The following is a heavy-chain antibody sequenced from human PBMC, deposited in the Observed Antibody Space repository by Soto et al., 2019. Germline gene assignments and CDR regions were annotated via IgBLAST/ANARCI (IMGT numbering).Heavy chain of an antibody. V-gene: IGHV3-9*01. CDR3: AKDGVAVTGYYIDY. CDR2: ISWNSGSI. CDR1: GFTFDDYA. D-gene: IGHD6-19*01. J-gene: IGHJ4*02. Sequence: SLRLSCAASGFTFDDYAMHWVRQAPGKGLEWVSGISWNSGSIGYADSVKGRFTISRDNAKNSLYLQMNSLRAEDTALYYCAKDGVAVTGYYIDYWGQGTLVTVSS.